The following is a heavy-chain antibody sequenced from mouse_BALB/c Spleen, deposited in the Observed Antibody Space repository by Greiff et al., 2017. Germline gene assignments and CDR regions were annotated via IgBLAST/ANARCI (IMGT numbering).Heavy chain of an antibody. J-gene: IGHJ4*01. CDR2: ISSGSSTI. D-gene: IGHD2-1*01. Sequence: DVHLVESGGGLVQPGGSRKLSCAASGFTFSSFGMHWVRQAPEKGLEWVAYISSGSSTIYYADTVKGRFTISRDNPKNTLFLQMTSLRSEDTAMYYCALTTYYYAMDYWGQGTSVTVSS. CDR1: GFTFSSFG. CDR3: ALTTYYYAMDY. V-gene: IGHV5-17*02.